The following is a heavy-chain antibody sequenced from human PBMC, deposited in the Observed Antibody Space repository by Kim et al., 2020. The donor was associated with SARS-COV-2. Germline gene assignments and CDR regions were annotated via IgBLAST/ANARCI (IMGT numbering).Heavy chain of an antibody. CDR3: ARSERTHDAFDI. CDR2: IYYSGST. Sequence: SETLSLTCTVSGGSISSGGYYWSWIRQHPGKGLEWIGYIYYSGSTYYNPSLKSRVTISVDTSKNQFSLKLSSVTAADTAVYYCARSERTHDAFDIWGQGTMVTVSS. V-gene: IGHV4-31*03. J-gene: IGHJ3*02. CDR1: GGSISSGGYY. D-gene: IGHD1-1*01.